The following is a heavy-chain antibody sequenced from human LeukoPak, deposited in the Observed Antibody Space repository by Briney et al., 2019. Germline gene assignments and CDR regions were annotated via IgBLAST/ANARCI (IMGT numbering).Heavy chain of an antibody. V-gene: IGHV4-34*01. CDR2: INHSGST. J-gene: IGHJ4*02. Sequence: SETLSLTCTVSGGSISSYYWSWIRQPPGKGLEWIGEINHSGSTNYNPSLKSRVTISVDTSKNQFSLKLSSVTAADTAVYYCARGARITMVRGVIQNYYFDYWGQGTLVTVSS. CDR1: GGSISSYY. CDR3: ARGARITMVRGVIQNYYFDY. D-gene: IGHD3-10*01.